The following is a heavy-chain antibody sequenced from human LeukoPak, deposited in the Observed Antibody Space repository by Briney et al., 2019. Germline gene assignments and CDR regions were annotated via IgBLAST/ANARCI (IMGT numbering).Heavy chain of an antibody. D-gene: IGHD5-18*01. J-gene: IGHJ4*02. CDR3: AKGVDTAMVYYFDY. V-gene: IGHV3-23*01. Sequence: GGSLRLSCETSGFTFSTYAMSWVRQASGKGLEWVSGISGSGSITYYADSVKGRFTISRDNSKNTLYLQMNSLRAEDTAVYYCAKGVDTAMVYYFDYWGQGTLVTVSS. CDR1: GFTFSTYA. CDR2: ISGSGSIT.